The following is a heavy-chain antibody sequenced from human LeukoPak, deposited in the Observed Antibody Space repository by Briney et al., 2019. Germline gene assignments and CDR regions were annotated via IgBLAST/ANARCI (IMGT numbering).Heavy chain of an antibody. Sequence: GGSLRLSRAASGFTFSSYWMSWVRQAPGKGLEWVANIKQDGSEKYYVDSVKGRFTISRDNAKNSLYLQMNSLRAEDTAVYYCAGGVYSYGYDYWGQGTLVTVSS. CDR1: GFTFSSYW. D-gene: IGHD5-18*01. J-gene: IGHJ4*02. CDR2: IKQDGSEK. V-gene: IGHV3-7*04. CDR3: AGGVYSYGYDY.